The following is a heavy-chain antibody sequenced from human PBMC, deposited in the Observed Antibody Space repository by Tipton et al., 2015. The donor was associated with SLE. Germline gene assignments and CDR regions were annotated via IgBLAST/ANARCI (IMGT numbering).Heavy chain of an antibody. V-gene: IGHV4-4*08. CDR2: IYSSGSI. J-gene: IGHJ4*02. CDR3: ARLEVAHFNY. D-gene: IGHD6-19*01. CDR1: GGSIGSDY. Sequence: TLSLTCTVSGGSIGSDYWNWVRQPPGKGLEWIGYIYSSGSINYTPSLKHRVTISLDTSKNQFSLKLSSVTAADTAVYYCARLEVAHFNYWDQGTLVTVSS.